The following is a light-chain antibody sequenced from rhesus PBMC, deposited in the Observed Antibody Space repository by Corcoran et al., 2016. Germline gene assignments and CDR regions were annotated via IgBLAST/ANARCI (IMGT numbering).Light chain of an antibody. CDR1: SSDIGGYNR. CDR3: SSYARNSIYI. CDR2: EVN. V-gene: IGLV2-13*03. Sequence: QAAPTQSPSVSGSPGQSVTISCTGTSSDIGGYNRVSWYQQHPGKAPTLIIYEVNNRPSGVSGRFSGSKSGDTASLTVSGLQAEDEADYYCSSYARNSIYIFGDGTRLTVL. J-gene: IGLJ1*01.